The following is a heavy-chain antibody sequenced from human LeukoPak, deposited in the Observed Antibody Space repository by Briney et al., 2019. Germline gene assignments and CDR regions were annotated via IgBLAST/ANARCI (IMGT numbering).Heavy chain of an antibody. CDR3: TRAPPGMTMMTDY. D-gene: IGHD3-22*01. J-gene: IGHJ4*02. CDR2: VSTNDGST. CDR1: GYTFTNYH. Sequence: GASVKVSCKASGYTFTNYHIAWVRQAPGQGLEWMGWVSTNDGSTVYAQRLQGRVTMTTDTSTSVAYMELRSLTSDDTAVYYCTRAPPGMTMMTDYWGQGTLVTVSS. V-gene: IGHV1-18*01.